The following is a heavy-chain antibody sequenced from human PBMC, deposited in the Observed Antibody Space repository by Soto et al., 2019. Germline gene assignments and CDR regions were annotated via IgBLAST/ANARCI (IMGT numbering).Heavy chain of an antibody. CDR2: IRASGDGT. Sequence: EVQLLESGGGLVQPGGSLRLSCAASGFTFSSYAMSWGRQAPGKGLGYVSSIRASGDGTYFEDSVKGRFRIYRDNSKNTLCLQMNSLRVEDTAVYYCARTTVTKSRDYWGQGTLVTVSS. CDR3: ARTTVTKSRDY. CDR1: GFTFSSYA. V-gene: IGHV3-23*01. J-gene: IGHJ4*02. D-gene: IGHD4-17*01.